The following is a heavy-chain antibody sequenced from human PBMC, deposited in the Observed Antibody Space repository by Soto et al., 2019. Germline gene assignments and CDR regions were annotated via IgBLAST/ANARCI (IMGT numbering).Heavy chain of an antibody. CDR3: AKLGVGVATAGVDY. CDR1: GFPFSNYV. Sequence: GGSLRLSCVASGFPFSNYVLYWVRQAPGRGLEWVSAISAGGGSTYYADSVKGRFTISRDDSKDTQYLQMNSLRAEDTGIYYCAKLGVGVATAGVDYWGQGNLVTVSS. CDR2: ISAGGGST. D-gene: IGHD6-13*01. J-gene: IGHJ4*02. V-gene: IGHV3-23*01.